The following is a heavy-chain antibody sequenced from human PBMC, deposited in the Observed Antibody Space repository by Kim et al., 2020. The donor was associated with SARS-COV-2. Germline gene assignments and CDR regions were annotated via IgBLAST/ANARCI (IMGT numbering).Heavy chain of an antibody. CDR2: IYYSGST. CDR3: ARAPITMIVVVTAFDY. Sequence: SETLSLTCTVSGGPISSGGYYWSWIRQHPGKGLEWIGYIYYSGSTYYNPSLKSRVTISVDTSKNQFSLKLSSVTAADTAVYYCARAPITMIVVVTAFDYWGQGTLVTVSS. CDR1: GGPISSGGYY. V-gene: IGHV4-31*03. J-gene: IGHJ4*02. D-gene: IGHD3-22*01.